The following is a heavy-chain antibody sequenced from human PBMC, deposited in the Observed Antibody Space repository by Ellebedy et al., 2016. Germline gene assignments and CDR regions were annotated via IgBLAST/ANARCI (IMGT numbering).Heavy chain of an antibody. D-gene: IGHD1-26*01. CDR3: ARGFWDGSGRWYFDI. V-gene: IGHV3-72*01. CDR2: IKKKAESSRT. CDR1: GFTFSDHR. J-gene: IGHJ2*01. Sequence: GGSLRLSCAASGFTFSDHRMDWVRQAPGKGLEWVGRIKKKAESSRTEYAASVKGRFTISRDDSKSSVFLQMNSLETEDTAVYYCARGFWDGSGRWYFDIWGRGTLVTVSS.